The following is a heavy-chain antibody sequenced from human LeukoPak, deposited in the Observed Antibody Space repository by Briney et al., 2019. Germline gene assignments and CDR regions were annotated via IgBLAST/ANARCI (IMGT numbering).Heavy chain of an antibody. D-gene: IGHD2-2*01. V-gene: IGHV1-69*04. CDR1: GGTFSSYA. CDR2: IMPIFGIA. J-gene: IGHJ6*02. CDR3: ARDSEDIVVVPADPYYGMDV. Sequence: SVKVSCKASGGTFSSYAISWVRQAPGQGLEWMGRIMPIFGIANYAQKFQGRVTITADKSTSTAYMELSSLRSEDTAVYYCARDSEDIVVVPADPYYGMDVWGQGTTVTVSS.